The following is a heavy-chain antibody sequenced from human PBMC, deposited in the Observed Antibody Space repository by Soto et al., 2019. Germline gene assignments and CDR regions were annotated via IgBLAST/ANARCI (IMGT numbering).Heavy chain of an antibody. J-gene: IGHJ4*02. Sequence: QVQLVESGGGVVQPGRSLRLSCAASGFTFSSYAIHWVRQAPGKGLERVAVISYDGSNKYYADSVKGLFTSSRDNSKNTLYLQMNSLRAEDTAVYYCGSCVPPGIFGGQGTLVTVSS. CDR1: GFTFSSYA. V-gene: IGHV3-30-3*01. CDR2: ISYDGSNK. CDR3: GSCVPPGIF. D-gene: IGHD3-9*01.